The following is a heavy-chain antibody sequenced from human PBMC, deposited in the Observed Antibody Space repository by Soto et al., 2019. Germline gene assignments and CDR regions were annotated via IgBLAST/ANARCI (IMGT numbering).Heavy chain of an antibody. V-gene: IGHV3-21*01. CDR2: ISSSSSYI. D-gene: IGHD6-13*01. J-gene: IGHJ6*02. Sequence: GGSLRLSCAASGFTFSSYSMNWIRQAPGKGLEWVASISSSSSYIYYADSVKGRFTISRDKAKNSLFLQMSSLRAEDTALYYCARHQGPAAGNYGMDVWGRGTTVTVSS. CDR1: GFTFSSYS. CDR3: ARHQGPAAGNYGMDV.